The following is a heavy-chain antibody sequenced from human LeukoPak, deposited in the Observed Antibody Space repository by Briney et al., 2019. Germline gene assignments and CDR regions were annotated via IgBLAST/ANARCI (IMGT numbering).Heavy chain of an antibody. CDR2: IYYSGST. V-gene: IGHV4-39*07. J-gene: IGHJ4*02. CDR3: ARVNYDSSGYYYIMGGYFDY. D-gene: IGHD3-22*01. Sequence: SETLSLTCTVSGGSISSSSYYWGWIRQPPGKGLEWIGSIYYSGSTYYNPSLKSRVTISVDTSKNQFSLKLSSVTAADTAVYYCARVNYDSSGYYYIMGGYFDYWGQGTLVTVSS. CDR1: GGSISSSSYY.